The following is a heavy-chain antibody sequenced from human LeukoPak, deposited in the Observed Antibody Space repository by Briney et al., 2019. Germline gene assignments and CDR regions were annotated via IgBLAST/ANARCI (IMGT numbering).Heavy chain of an antibody. CDR3: ARDSKVVGYCSGGSCYRAQPYYYYGMDV. D-gene: IGHD2-15*01. CDR2: IYYSGST. J-gene: IGHJ6*02. CDR1: GGSFSGYY. V-gene: IGHV4-59*01. Sequence: SETLSLTCAVYGGSFSGYYWSWIRQPPGKGLEWIGYIYYSGSTNYNPSLESRVTISVDTSKNQFSLKLSSVTAADTAVYYCARDSKVVGYCSGGSCYRAQPYYYYGMDVWGQGTTVTVSS.